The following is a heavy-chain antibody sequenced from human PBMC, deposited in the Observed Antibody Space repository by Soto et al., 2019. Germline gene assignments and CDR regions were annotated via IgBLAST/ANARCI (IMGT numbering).Heavy chain of an antibody. CDR3: ASDWALDC. D-gene: IGHD7-27*01. CDR1: GYTFNAYS. Sequence: QVQLVQSGSEVKRPGTSVKLSCKAAGYTFNAYSVHWVRQAPGQRLEWMGMINPSGDTTTYAQNLQGGVTMTIETSTTTVYMELSGLRSEDTAVYYCASDWALDCWGQGTLVTVSS. CDR2: INPSGDTT. V-gene: IGHV1-46*02. J-gene: IGHJ4*02.